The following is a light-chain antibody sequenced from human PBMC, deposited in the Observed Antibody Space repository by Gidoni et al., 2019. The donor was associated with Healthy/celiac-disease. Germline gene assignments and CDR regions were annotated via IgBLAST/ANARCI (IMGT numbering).Light chain of an antibody. CDR2: DAS. Sequence: QLTQSPSSLAASVGDRVTITCRASQGSSSAFAWYQQKRGKAPKLLFYDASRLESGAPSRISGSGSGADFTLTSSSLPPEYSVTYCRQQFNSYPLTFGGXTKVEIK. V-gene: IGKV1-13*02. J-gene: IGKJ4*01. CDR3: QQFNSYPLT. CDR1: QGSSSA.